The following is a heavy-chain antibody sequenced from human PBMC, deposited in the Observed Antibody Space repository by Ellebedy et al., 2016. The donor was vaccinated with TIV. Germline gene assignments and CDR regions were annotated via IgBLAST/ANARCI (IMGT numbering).Heavy chain of an antibody. CDR2: FDPEDGET. V-gene: IGHV1-24*01. CDR3: ARAARDDVLTGYYSAYFDY. CDR1: GYTLTELS. Sequence: ASVKVSXXVSGYTLTELSMHWVRQAPGKGLEWMGGFDPEDGETIYAQKFQGRVTMTEDTSTDTAYMELSSLRSEDTAVYYCARAARDDVLTGYYSAYFDYWGQGTLVTVSS. J-gene: IGHJ4*02. D-gene: IGHD3-9*01.